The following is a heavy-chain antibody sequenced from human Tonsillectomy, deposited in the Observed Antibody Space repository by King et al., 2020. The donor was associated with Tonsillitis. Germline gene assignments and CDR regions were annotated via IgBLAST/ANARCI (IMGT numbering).Heavy chain of an antibody. J-gene: IGHJ4*02. CDR1: GFTFSYYS. D-gene: IGHD3-22*01. V-gene: IGHV3-21*01. CDR2: ISRSRTDI. CDR3: ARGDYYDTSGFADY. Sequence: DVQLVESGGGLVKPGGSLRLSCAASGFTFSYYSMNWVRQAPGEGLEWVASISRSRTDIYYADSVKGRFTISRDNAKNSLYLQMKSLSAEDTSVYYCARGDYYDTSGFADYWGQGTLVTVSS.